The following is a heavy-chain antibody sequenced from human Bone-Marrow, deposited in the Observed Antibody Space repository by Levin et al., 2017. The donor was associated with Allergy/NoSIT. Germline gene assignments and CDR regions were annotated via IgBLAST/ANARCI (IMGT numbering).Heavy chain of an antibody. CDR2: ISGSGGNT. J-gene: IGHJ4*02. CDR3: AGYDTSAYHSPFDY. CDR1: GFIFSNYA. V-gene: IGHV3-23*01. Sequence: GGSLRLSCAASGFIFSNYAMNWVRQAPGKGLEWVSQISGSGGNTHYADSVKGRFTFSRDNSKNTLYLQMNSLRAEDTAIYYCAGYDTSAYHSPFDYWGQGTLVTVSS. D-gene: IGHD3-22*01.